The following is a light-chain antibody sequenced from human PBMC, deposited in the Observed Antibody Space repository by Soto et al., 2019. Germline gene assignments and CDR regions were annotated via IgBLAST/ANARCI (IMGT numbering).Light chain of an antibody. CDR2: EVR. CDR1: SSDVGDYNY. J-gene: IGLJ1*01. CDR3: SSYRTGSAFYV. Sequence: QSAVTQPASVSGSPGQSITISCTGTSSDVGDYNYVSWYQHHPGKAPKLIIYEVRNRPSGVPNRFSGAKSGNTASLTISGLQAEHEADYYCSSYRTGSAFYVFGSGTKLTVL. V-gene: IGLV2-14*01.